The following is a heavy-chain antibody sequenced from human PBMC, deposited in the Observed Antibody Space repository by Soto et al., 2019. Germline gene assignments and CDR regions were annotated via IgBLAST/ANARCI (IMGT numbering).Heavy chain of an antibody. CDR3: AREIVVARGASYFDY. CDR2: IRQDGSEK. J-gene: IGHJ4*03. CDR1: GLTFASIW. D-gene: IGHD2-2*01. V-gene: IGHV3-7*04. Sequence: PGGSLRPSCVGSGLTFASIWLTWVRQAPGKGLEWVGNIRQDGSEKNYVDSVKGRFTISRDNAKNSLYLQMNSLRAEDTAVYYCAREIVVARGASYFDYWG.